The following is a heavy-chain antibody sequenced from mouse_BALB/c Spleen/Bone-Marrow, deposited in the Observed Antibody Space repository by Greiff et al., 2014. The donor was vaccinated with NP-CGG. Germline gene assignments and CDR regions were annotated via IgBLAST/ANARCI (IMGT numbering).Heavy chain of an antibody. D-gene: IGHD1-1*02. CDR3: ARVWSEGFAY. Sequence: VKVEESGPGLVAPSQSLPITCTVSGFSLTSYGVHWVRQPPGKGLEWLGVIWAGGSTNYNSALMSRLSISKNNSKSQVFLKMNSLQTDDTAMYYCARVWSEGFAYGGQGTLVTVSA. V-gene: IGHV2-9*02. CDR1: GFSLTSYG. CDR2: IWAGGST. J-gene: IGHJ3*01.